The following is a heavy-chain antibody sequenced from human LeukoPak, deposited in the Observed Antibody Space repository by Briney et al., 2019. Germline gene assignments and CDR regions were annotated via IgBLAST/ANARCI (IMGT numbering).Heavy chain of an antibody. V-gene: IGHV4-59*01. Sequence: PSETLSLTCTVSGGSISSYYWSWIRQPPGKGLEWIGYIYYSGSTNYNPPLKSRVTISVDTSKNQFSLKLSSVTAADTAVYYCARDAGYYYMDVWGKGTTVTISS. CDR3: ARDAGYYYMDV. J-gene: IGHJ6*03. CDR2: IYYSGST. CDR1: GGSISSYY.